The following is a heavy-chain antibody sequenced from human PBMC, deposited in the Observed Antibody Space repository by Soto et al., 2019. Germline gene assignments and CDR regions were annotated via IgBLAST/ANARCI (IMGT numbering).Heavy chain of an antibody. CDR2: IIPRLGTV. J-gene: IGHJ4*02. CDR1: GGTFSTYT. CDR3: ARAGGRRGYYAFDFDY. D-gene: IGHD3-22*01. V-gene: IGHV1-69*08. Sequence: VQLVQSGAEVKEPGSSVKVSCKASGGTFSTYTISWVRQAPGQGLEWMGRIIPRLGTVNYAQKLQGRVTITAEQSTSTDNLELSSVRYEDTAVYYCARAGGRRGYYAFDFDYWGQGPLVTVSS.